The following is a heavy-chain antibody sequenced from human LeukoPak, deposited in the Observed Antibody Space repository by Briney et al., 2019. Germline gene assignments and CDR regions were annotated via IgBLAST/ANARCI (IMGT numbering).Heavy chain of an antibody. V-gene: IGHV4-31*02. CDR1: GFTFSSYA. Sequence: LRLSCAASGFTFSSYAMSWVRQAPGKGLEWIGCIYYTGTTYYNTSLKSRLTISVDTSENQISLKLSSVTAADTAVYYCARLRYFDWSEFDPWGQGTLVTVSS. CDR2: IYYTGTT. D-gene: IGHD3-9*01. J-gene: IGHJ5*02. CDR3: ARLRYFDWSEFDP.